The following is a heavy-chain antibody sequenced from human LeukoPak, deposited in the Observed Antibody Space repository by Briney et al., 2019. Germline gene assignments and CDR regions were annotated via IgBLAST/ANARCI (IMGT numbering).Heavy chain of an antibody. D-gene: IGHD1-1*01. J-gene: IGHJ6*03. CDR1: GYSISSGYY. CDR3: AREANGPYYYYYMDV. CDR2: IYHSGST. Sequence: SETLSLTCTVSGYSISSGYYWGWIRQPPGKGLEWIGSIYHSGSTYYNPSLKSRVTISVDTSKNQFSLKLSSVTAADTAVYYCAREANGPYYYYYMDVWGKGTTVTVSS. V-gene: IGHV4-38-2*02.